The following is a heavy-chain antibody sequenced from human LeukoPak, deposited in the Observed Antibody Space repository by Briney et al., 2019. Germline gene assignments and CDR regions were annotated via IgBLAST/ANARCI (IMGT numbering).Heavy chain of an antibody. CDR3: ARNLIPEQLVLNF. J-gene: IGHJ4*02. D-gene: IGHD6-13*01. V-gene: IGHV4-34*01. CDR1: GGSFSGYY. CDR2: INHSGST. Sequence: KASETLSLTCAVYGGSFSGYYWSWIRQPPGKGLEWIGEINHSGSTNYNPSLKSRVTISVDTSKNQFSLKLSSVTAADTAVYYCARNLIPEQLVLNFWGQGTLVSVSS.